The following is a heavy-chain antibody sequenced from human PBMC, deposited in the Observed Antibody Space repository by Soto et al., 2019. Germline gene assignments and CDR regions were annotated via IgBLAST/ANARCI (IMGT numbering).Heavy chain of an antibody. D-gene: IGHD6-19*01. Sequence: GPLRVSCAASGLTFSNSAMGWARQDPGKGLEWVSAISGSGGSTDYADSVKGRFTISRDNSKNTLYLQMNSLRAEDTAVYYCAKDYRSSGWYNCFDYWGQRTLVTVSS. J-gene: IGHJ4*01. CDR3: AKDYRSSGWYNCFDY. CDR2: ISGSGGST. V-gene: IGHV3-23*01. CDR1: GLTFSNSA.